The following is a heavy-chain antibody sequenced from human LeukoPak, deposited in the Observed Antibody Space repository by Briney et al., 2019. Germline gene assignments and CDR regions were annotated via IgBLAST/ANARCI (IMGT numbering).Heavy chain of an antibody. CDR2: ISAYNGNT. CDR1: GYTFTSYG. J-gene: IGHJ6*04. Sequence: GASVKASCKASGYTFTSYGISWVRQAPGQGLEWMGWISAYNGNTNYAQKLQGRVTMTTDTSTSTAYMELRSLRSDDTAVYYCARGPDYYGSGSYYYDYYYGMDVWGKGTTVTVSS. D-gene: IGHD3-10*01. CDR3: ARGPDYYGSGSYYYDYYYGMDV. V-gene: IGHV1-18*04.